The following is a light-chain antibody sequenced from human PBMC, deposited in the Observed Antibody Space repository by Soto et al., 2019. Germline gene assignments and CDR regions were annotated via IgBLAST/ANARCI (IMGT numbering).Light chain of an antibody. CDR2: GAS. V-gene: IGKV3-15*01. J-gene: IGKJ1*01. CDR3: QQYNNWPPWT. Sequence: EIVMTQPPATLSVSPGERATLSCRASQSVSGNLAWYQQKPGQAPRLLIYGASTRATAIPARFSGSGSGTEFTLTISSLQSEDFAVYYCQQYNNWPPWTFGQGIKVEIK. CDR1: QSVSGN.